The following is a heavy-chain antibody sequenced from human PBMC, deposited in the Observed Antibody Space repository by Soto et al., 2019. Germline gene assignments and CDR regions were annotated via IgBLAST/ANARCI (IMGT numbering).Heavy chain of an antibody. CDR3: ARADQWFGELQSRP. J-gene: IGHJ5*02. V-gene: IGHV4-31*03. CDR1: GGSISSGGYY. Sequence: SETLSLTCTVSGGSISSGGYYWSWIRQHPGKGLEWIGYIYYSGSTYYNPSLKSRVTISVDTSKNQFSLKLSSVTAADTAVYYCARADQWFGELQSRPWGQGTLVTVSS. D-gene: IGHD3-10*01. CDR2: IYYSGST.